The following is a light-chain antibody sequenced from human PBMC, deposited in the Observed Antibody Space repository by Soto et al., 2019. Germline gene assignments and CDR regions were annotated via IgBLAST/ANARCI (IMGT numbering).Light chain of an antibody. J-gene: IGLJ1*01. V-gene: IGLV2-8*01. CDR3: SSFKGTNSFV. CDR2: EVS. Sequence: QSVLTQPPSASGSPGQSVTISCTGTSSDVGGYNYVSWYQQHPGKAPKLMIFEVSKRPSGVPGRFSGSKSGNTASLTVSGLQADDEANYYCSSFKGTNSFVFGTGTKVTVL. CDR1: SSDVGGYNY.